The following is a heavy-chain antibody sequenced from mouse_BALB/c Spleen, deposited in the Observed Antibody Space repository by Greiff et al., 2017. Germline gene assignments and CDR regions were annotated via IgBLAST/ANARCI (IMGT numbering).Heavy chain of an antibody. CDR2: ISTYYGDA. Sequence: VQLQESGAELVRPGVSVKISCKGSGYTFTDYAMHWVKQSHAKSLEWIGVISTYYGDASYNQKFKGKATMTVDKSSSTAYMELARLTSEDSAIYYCARRDYGREYFDYWGQGTTLTVSS. CDR1: GYTFTDYA. V-gene: IGHV1S137*01. D-gene: IGHD1-1*01. J-gene: IGHJ2*01. CDR3: ARRDYGREYFDY.